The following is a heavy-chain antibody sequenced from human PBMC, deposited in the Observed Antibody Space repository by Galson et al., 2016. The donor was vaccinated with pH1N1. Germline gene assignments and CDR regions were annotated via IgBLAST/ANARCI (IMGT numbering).Heavy chain of an antibody. J-gene: IGHJ4*02. V-gene: IGHV1-18*01. CDR3: ARTSAAAYFDY. CDR2: ISAINAST. D-gene: IGHD6-13*01. CDR1: GYTFTAYG. Sequence: SVKVSCKASGYTFTAYGINWVRQAPGQGLEWMGRISAINASTSYAQKFQGRVTMTSDPSTNTAYMELGSLRSDDTAVYYCARTSAAAYFDYWGQGTLITVSS.